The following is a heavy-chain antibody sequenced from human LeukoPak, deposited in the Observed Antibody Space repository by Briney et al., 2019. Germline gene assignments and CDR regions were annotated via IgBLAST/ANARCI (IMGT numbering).Heavy chain of an antibody. J-gene: IGHJ6*03. CDR3: ARGGGFWSGPYSYYYYMNV. CDR1: EFTFSSYA. CDR2: ISSNGGST. Sequence: SGGSLRLSCAASEFTFSSYAMHWVRQAPGKGLEYVSAISSNGGSTYYANSVKGRFTISRDNSKNTLYLQMGSLRGEDMAVYYCARGGGFWSGPYSYYYYMNVWGKGTTVTVSS. V-gene: IGHV3-64*01. D-gene: IGHD3-3*01.